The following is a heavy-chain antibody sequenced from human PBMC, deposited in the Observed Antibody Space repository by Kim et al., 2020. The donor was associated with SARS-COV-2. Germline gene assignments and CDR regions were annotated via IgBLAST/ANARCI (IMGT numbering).Heavy chain of an antibody. CDR3: ARVGVAAISHFDY. J-gene: IGHJ4*02. CDR2: INPTGGGT. CDR1: GYTFTSYY. V-gene: IGHV1-46*01. D-gene: IGHD6-19*01. Sequence: ASVKVSCKASGYTFTSYYMHWVRQAPGQGLEWMGIINPTGGGTRFAQKFQGRVTMTRDTSTTTVYMELSSLRSEDTAGYYCARVGVAAISHFDYWGQGTLVTVSS.